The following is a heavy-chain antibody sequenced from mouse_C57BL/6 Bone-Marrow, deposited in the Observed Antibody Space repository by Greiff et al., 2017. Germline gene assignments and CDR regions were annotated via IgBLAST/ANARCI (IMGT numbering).Heavy chain of an antibody. J-gene: IGHJ4*01. CDR2: INPNNGGT. Sequence: EVKLQQSGPELVKPGASVKISCKASGYTFTDYYMNWVKQSHGKSLEWIGDINPNNGGTSYNQQFKGKATLTVDKSSSTAYMELRSLTSEDSAVYYCARCGYDAMDYWGQGTSVTVSS. CDR1: GYTFTDYY. V-gene: IGHV1-26*01. CDR3: ARCGYDAMDY.